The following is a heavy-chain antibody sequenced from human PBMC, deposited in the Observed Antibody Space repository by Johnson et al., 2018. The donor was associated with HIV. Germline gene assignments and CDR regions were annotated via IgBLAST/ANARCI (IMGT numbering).Heavy chain of an antibody. CDR3: AKDRGYSGSPPDAFDI. J-gene: IGHJ3*02. CDR2: ISYDGSNK. Sequence: QEKLVESGGGVVQPGRSLRLSCAASGFTFSSYDMHWVRQAPGKGMDWVALISYDGSNKYYADSVKGRFNISRDNSKNTLYLKMNSLRAEDTAVYYCAKDRGYSGSPPDAFDIWGQGTMVTVSS. V-gene: IGHV3-30*18. CDR1: GFTFSSYD. D-gene: IGHD1-26*01.